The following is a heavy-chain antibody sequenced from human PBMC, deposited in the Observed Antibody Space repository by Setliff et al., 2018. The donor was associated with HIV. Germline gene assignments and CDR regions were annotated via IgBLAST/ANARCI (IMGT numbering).Heavy chain of an antibody. Sequence: PSETLSLTCAVYGGSLSGYYWSWVRQSPGRGLEWIGEINQSGNTNFNPSLESRLIISVDTSKSQFSLKLTSVTAADTALYYCAREGGQGYSGSGSFYHRNFDLWGRGTLVTVSS. CDR1: GGSLSGYY. CDR3: AREGGQGYSGSGSFYHRNFDL. D-gene: IGHD3-10*01. V-gene: IGHV4-34*01. CDR2: INQSGNT. J-gene: IGHJ2*01.